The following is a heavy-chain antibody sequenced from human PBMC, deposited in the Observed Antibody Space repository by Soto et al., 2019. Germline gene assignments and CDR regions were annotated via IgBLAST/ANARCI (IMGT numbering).Heavy chain of an antibody. CDR2: IIPIFGTA. V-gene: IGHV1-69*01. Sequence: QVQLVQSGAEVKKPGSSVKVSCKASGGTFSSYAISWVRQAPGQGLEWMGGIIPIFGTANYAQKFQGRVTITAEESTSTAYMELSSLRSEDTAVYYCARELFSSWSIYYYYGMDVWGQGTTVTVSS. D-gene: IGHD6-13*01. CDR3: ARELFSSWSIYYYYGMDV. CDR1: GGTFSSYA. J-gene: IGHJ6*02.